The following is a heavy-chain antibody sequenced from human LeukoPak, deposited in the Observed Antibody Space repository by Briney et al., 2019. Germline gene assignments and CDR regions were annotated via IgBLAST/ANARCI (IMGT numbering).Heavy chain of an antibody. CDR2: ISRSGSTK. D-gene: IGHD6-19*01. V-gene: IGHV3-48*03. CDR3: AREIVSAVAGNFDY. CDR1: GVTFSRYS. Sequence: PGGSLRLSCAASGVTFSRYSMHWVRQAPGKGLEWVSYISRSGSTKKYADSVKGRFTISRDNAQNSLYLEMNSLRAEDTAVYYCAREIVSAVAGNFDYWGQGTLVTVS. J-gene: IGHJ4*02.